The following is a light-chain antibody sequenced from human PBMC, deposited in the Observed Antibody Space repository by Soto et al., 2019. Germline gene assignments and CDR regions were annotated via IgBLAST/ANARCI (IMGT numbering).Light chain of an antibody. V-gene: IGKV1-27*01. CDR3: QKYNGAPFT. J-gene: IGKJ3*01. CDR1: QVIANY. Sequence: DIQMTQSPSSLSASVGDRVTITCRARQVIANYLAWYQQKPGKVPKLLIYAASTLEPGVPSRFSGSGFGTDFTLSISSLQPEDFATYYCQKYNGAPFTFGPGTKVDIK. CDR2: AAS.